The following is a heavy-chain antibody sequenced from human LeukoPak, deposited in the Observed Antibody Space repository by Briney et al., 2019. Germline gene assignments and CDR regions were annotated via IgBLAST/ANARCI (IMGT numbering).Heavy chain of an antibody. J-gene: IGHJ5*02. Sequence: SETLSLTCAVSGGSISTYYWGWIRQPPGKGLEWIGSSYHSGNTYYNPSLKSRVTISVDTSRNQFSLKLGSVTATDTALYYCARGLYNGGWFDPWGQGTLVTVSS. CDR1: GGSISTYY. CDR2: SYHSGNT. CDR3: ARGLYNGGWFDP. D-gene: IGHD1-14*01. V-gene: IGHV4-38-2*01.